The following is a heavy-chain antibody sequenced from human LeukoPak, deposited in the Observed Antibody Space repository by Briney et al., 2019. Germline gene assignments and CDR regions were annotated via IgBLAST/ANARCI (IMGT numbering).Heavy chain of an antibody. CDR3: ARNVKDTMIVGEDYFDY. CDR2: IKQGGSEK. CDR1: GFTFSSDW. J-gene: IGHJ4*02. V-gene: IGHV3-7*01. D-gene: IGHD3-22*01. Sequence: GGSLRLSCAASGFTFSSDWMSWVRQAPGKGLEWVANIKQGGSEKYYVDSVNGRFTISRDNAKNSLYLQMNSMRAEDTAVYYCARNVKDTMIVGEDYFDYWGQGTLVTVSS.